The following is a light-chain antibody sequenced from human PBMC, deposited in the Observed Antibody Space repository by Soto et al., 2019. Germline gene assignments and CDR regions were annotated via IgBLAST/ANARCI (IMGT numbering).Light chain of an antibody. V-gene: IGKV3-20*01. Sequence: ESVLTQSPGPLSLSPGERATLSCRASQSVSSSYLAWYQQKPGQAPRLLIYGASSSATGIPDRFSGSGSGTDFTLTISRLEPEDFAVYYCQQYGSSPSTFGQGTKVDI. CDR1: QSVSSSY. CDR3: QQYGSSPST. CDR2: GAS. J-gene: IGKJ1*01.